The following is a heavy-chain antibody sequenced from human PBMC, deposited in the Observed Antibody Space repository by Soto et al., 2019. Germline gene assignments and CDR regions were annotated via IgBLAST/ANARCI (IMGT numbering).Heavy chain of an antibody. CDR3: AKNPLWVVPWDYYYGMDV. J-gene: IGHJ6*02. V-gene: IGHV3-30*18. CDR1: GFTFSSYG. D-gene: IGHD2-21*01. CDR2: KSYDGSNK. Sequence: QVQLVESGGGVVQPGRSLRLSCAASGFTFSSYGMHWVRQAPGKGLEWVAVKSYDGSNKYYADSVKGRFTISRDNSKNTLYLQMNSLRAEDTAVYYRAKNPLWVVPWDYYYGMDVWGQGTTVTVSS.